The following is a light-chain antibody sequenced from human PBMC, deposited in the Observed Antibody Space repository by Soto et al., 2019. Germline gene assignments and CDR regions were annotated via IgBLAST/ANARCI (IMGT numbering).Light chain of an antibody. CDR1: QDLSSW. J-gene: IGKJ5*01. CDR2: AAS. Sequence: DIQMTQSPSSVSASLGDRVTITCRASQDLSSWLAWYQQKPGKAPKLLISAASSLQSGVPSRFSGSGPGTDFTLTIRSLQPEDFATYYCQQPISFPITFGQGTRLEIK. CDR3: QQPISFPIT. V-gene: IGKV1D-12*01.